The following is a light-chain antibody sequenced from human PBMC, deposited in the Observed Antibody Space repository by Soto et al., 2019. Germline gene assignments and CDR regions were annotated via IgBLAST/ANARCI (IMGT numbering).Light chain of an antibody. CDR3: QQGYSNPWT. V-gene: IGKV1-39*01. CDR1: QSVNTY. Sequence: DIQMTQSPSSLSAPVGDRVTITCRASQSVNTYLHWYQQKPGKAPKLLIFAASNLHSGVPSRFSGSGSGTNFTLSLNSLQPEEFATYYCQQGYSNPWTFGQGTKVDIK. J-gene: IGKJ1*01. CDR2: AAS.